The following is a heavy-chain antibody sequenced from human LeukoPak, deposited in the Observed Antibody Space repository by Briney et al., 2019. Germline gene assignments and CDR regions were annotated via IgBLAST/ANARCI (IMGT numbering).Heavy chain of an antibody. D-gene: IGHD1-26*01. Sequence: SETLSLTCTVSGGSISSYHWSWIRQPPGKGLEWIGYIYYSGSTNYNPSLKSRVTISVDTSKNQFSLKLSSVTAADAAVYYCARHQWVPAFDIWGQGTMVTVSS. V-gene: IGHV4-59*01. CDR3: ARHQWVPAFDI. CDR1: GGSISSYH. J-gene: IGHJ3*02. CDR2: IYYSGST.